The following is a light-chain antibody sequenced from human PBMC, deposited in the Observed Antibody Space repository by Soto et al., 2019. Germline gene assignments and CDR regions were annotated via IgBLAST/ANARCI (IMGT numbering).Light chain of an antibody. Sequence: DIQMTQSPSSLAASVGDRVTITCQASQNISNYLNWYQQKPGKAPKLLIYDASNLETGVPSRFSGSGSGTDFNFTISSLQPEDIATYYCQQYDNLPLTFGGGTKAEIK. CDR2: DAS. CDR3: QQYDNLPLT. CDR1: QNISNY. J-gene: IGKJ4*01. V-gene: IGKV1-33*01.